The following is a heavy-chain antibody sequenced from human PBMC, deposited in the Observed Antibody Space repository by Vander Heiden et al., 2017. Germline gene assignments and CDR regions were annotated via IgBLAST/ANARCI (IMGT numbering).Heavy chain of an antibody. CDR3: TSLPRRYYDSSGYYYFDY. Sequence: EVQLVESGGGLVQPGGSLKLSCAASGFTVIGSAMHCVRQASGKGLGWVGRSRSKANRYATADAASVKGRFTISRDDSKNTAYLQMNSLKTEDTAVYYCTSLPRRYYDSSGYYYFDYWGQGTLVTVAS. CDR1: GFTVIGSA. J-gene: IGHJ4*02. V-gene: IGHV3-73*02. D-gene: IGHD3-22*01. CDR2: SRSKANRYAT.